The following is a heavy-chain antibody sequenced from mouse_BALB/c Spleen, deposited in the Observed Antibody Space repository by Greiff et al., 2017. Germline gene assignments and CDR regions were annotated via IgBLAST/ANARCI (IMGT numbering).Heavy chain of an antibody. J-gene: IGHJ2*01. CDR1: GYTFTSYY. CDR2: INPSNGGT. Sequence: QVQLQHPGAELVKPGASVKLSCKASGYTFTSYYMYWVKQRPGQGLEWIGGINPSNGGTNFNEKFKSKATLTVDKSSSTAYMQLSSLTSEDSAVYSGARWSNYWGYFDDWGQGTTLTVSS. V-gene: IGHV1S81*02. CDR3: ARWSNYWGYFDD. D-gene: IGHD2-5*01.